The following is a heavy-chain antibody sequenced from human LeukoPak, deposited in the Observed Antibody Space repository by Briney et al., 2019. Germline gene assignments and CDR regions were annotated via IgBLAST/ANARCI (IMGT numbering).Heavy chain of an antibody. D-gene: IGHD2-15*01. V-gene: IGHV3-49*05. CDR3: TREPVVVVAAPRNYGMDV. CDR1: GFTFGDYA. CDR2: IRSKAYGGTT. Sequence: KPGGSLRLSCTASGFTFGDYAMSWFRQAPGKGLEWVGFIRSKAYGGTTEYAASVKGRFTISRDDSKSIAYLQMNSLKTEDTAVYYCTREPVVVVAAPRNYGMDVWGQGTTVTVSS. J-gene: IGHJ6*02.